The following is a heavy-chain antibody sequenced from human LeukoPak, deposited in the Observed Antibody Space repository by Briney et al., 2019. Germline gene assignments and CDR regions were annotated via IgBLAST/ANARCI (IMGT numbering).Heavy chain of an antibody. CDR2: IYYSGST. CDR3: ARGERTYGDYLGFDY. D-gene: IGHD4-17*01. J-gene: IGHJ4*02. CDR1: GGSISSYC. Sequence: SETLSLTCTVSGGSISSYCWSWIRQPPGKGLEWIGYIYYSGSTNYNPSLKSRVTISVDTSKNQFSLKLSSVTAADTAVYYCARGERTYGDYLGFDYWGQGTLVTVSS. V-gene: IGHV4-59*12.